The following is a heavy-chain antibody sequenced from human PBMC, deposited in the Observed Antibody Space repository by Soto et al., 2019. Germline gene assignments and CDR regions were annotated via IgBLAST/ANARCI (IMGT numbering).Heavy chain of an antibody. V-gene: IGHV4-59*01. J-gene: IGHJ4*02. CDR1: GGSISSYY. CDR2: IYYNGST. Sequence: SETLSLTCTVSGGSISSYYWSWIRQPPGKGLEWIGYIYYNGSTNYDPSLKSRVTISVDTSKNQFSLKLSSVTAADTAVYYCARDSEYSGIFDYWGQGTLVTVSS. CDR3: ARDSEYSGIFDY. D-gene: IGHD5-12*01.